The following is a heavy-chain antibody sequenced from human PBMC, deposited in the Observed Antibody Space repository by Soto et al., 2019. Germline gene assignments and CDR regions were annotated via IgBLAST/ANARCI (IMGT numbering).Heavy chain of an antibody. CDR3: ARDTHSAGGWFDT. V-gene: IGHV1-69*17. J-gene: IGHJ5*02. Sequence: QVQLVQSGAEVKKPGSSVKVSCEASGGTSRSLSITWVRQAPGQGLEWMGGITPLFGIPNYPQKFQGRLTITADKSTGTAYLELSSLRSDDTAVYYCARDTHSAGGWFDTWGRGTLVTVSS. CDR1: GGTSRSLS. D-gene: IGHD2-15*01. CDR2: ITPLFGIP.